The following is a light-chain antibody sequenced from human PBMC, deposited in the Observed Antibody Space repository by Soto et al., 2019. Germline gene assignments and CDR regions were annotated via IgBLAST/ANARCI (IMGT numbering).Light chain of an antibody. V-gene: IGKV3-11*01. CDR2: DAS. CDR3: QQRRNWL. J-gene: IGKJ3*01. Sequence: EMVLTQSPASLSLSPGERATLSCRASQSVSYLAWYQQKPGQAPRLLIYDASNGATGIPARFSGSGSGTDFTVTISSLEPEDSAIYYCQQRRNWLFGPGTKVDIK. CDR1: QSVSY.